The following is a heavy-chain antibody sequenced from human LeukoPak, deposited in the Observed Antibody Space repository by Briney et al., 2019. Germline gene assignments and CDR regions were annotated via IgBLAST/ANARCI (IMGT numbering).Heavy chain of an antibody. Sequence: KPAETLSLSCTASGVTFSSYYLSWIRQPPGKGLEWIGDIYYSGSTNYNASLKSRFTISVDTSKNQFSLKLTTVTAADTAVYYCATPRYIAARPYWFDPCGQGTLVTVSS. CDR1: GVTFSSYY. CDR3: ATPRYIAARPYWFDP. V-gene: IGHV4-59*08. D-gene: IGHD6-6*01. CDR2: IYYSGST. J-gene: IGHJ5*02.